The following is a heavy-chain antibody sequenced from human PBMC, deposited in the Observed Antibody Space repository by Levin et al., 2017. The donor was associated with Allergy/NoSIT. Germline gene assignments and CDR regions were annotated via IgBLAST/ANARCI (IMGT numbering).Heavy chain of an antibody. Sequence: SCAASGFTVSSNYMSWVRQAPGKGLEWVSVIYSGGSTYYADSVKGRFTISRDNSKNTLYLQMNSLRAEDTAVYYCARDFYGSGSYYFGYWGQGTLVTVSS. CDR1: GFTVSSNY. CDR3: ARDFYGSGSYYFGY. J-gene: IGHJ4*02. V-gene: IGHV3-53*01. CDR2: IYSGGST. D-gene: IGHD3-10*01.